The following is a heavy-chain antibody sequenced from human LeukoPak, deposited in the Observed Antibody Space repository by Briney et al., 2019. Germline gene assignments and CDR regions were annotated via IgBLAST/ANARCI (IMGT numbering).Heavy chain of an antibody. Sequence: PSETLSLTCTVSGGSISSFYWSRIRQPPGKGLECIGYIYYTGTTNYNPSLKSRVTISVDTSKNQFSLNLSSVTAADTAVYSCARVKGDLGYYFDYWGQGTLVIVSS. CDR3: ARVKGDLGYYFDY. D-gene: IGHD2-21*01. CDR1: GGSISSFY. V-gene: IGHV4-59*01. CDR2: IYYTGTT. J-gene: IGHJ4*02.